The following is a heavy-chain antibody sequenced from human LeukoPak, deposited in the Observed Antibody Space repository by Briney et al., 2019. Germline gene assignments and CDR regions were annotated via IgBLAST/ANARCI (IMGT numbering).Heavy chain of an antibody. D-gene: IGHD3-3*01. V-gene: IGHV3-66*02. J-gene: IGHJ4*02. CDR3: ARDLRLTTIFGVVSN. CDR1: GFTVSSNY. CDR2: IYSGGST. Sequence: GGSLRLSGAASGFTVSSNYMSWVRQAPGKGREWVSVIYSGGSTYYADSVKGRFTISRDNSKNTLYLQMNSLRPEDTAVYYCARDLRLTTIFGVVSNWGQGTLVTVSS.